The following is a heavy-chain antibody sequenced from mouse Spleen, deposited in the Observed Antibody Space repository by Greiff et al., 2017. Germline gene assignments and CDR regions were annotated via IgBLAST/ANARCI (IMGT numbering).Heavy chain of an antibody. CDR3: ASYDYDGAFDY. CDR2: INPSSGYT. D-gene: IGHD2-4*01. V-gene: IGHV1-4*01. CDR1: GYTFTSYT. Sequence: QVQLKQSGAELARPGASVKMSCKASGYTFTSYTMHWVKQRPGQGLEWIGYINPSSGYTKYNQKFKDKATLTADKSSSTAYMQLSSLTSEDSAVYYCASYDYDGAFDYWGQGTTLTVSS. J-gene: IGHJ2*01.